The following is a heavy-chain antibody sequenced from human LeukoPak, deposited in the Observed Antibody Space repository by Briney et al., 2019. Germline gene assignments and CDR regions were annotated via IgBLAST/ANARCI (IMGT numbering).Heavy chain of an antibody. CDR1: GGSISSYY. V-gene: IGHV4-59*12. D-gene: IGHD3-22*01. CDR3: ARTPRPYYYDSSGYYTGGYFDY. CDR2: IYYSGST. Sequence: TPSETPSLTCTVSGGSISSYYWSWIRQPPGKGLEWIGYIYYSGSTNYNPSLKSRVTISVDTSKNQFSLKLSSVTAADTAVYYCARTPRPYYYDSSGYYTGGYFDYWGQGTLVTVSS. J-gene: IGHJ4*02.